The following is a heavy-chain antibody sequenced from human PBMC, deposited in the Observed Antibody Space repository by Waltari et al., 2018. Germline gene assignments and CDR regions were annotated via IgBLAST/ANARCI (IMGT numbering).Heavy chain of an antibody. V-gene: IGHV3-30*02. CDR3: AKENDFGAFDI. D-gene: IGHD3-3*01. CDR2: IRYDGSNK. J-gene: IGHJ3*02. Sequence: QVQLVESGGGVVQPRGSLRLSCAASGFTFSSYGMHWVRQAPGKGLEWVAFIRYDGSNKYYADSVKGRFTISRDNSKNTLYLQMNSLRAEDTAVYYCAKENDFGAFDIWGQGTMVTVSS. CDR1: GFTFSSYG.